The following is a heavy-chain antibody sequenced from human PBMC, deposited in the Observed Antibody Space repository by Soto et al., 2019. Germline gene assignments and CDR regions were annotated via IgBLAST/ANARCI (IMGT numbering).Heavy chain of an antibody. CDR3: ARNIAMASYFDY. Sequence: PSETLSLTCTVSGGSISSGGYYWNWIRQHPGKGLEWIGNIYYNRDTYYKSSLKSRHTISVDTSKNHFSLKLTSVTAADTAVYYCARNIAMASYFDYWGLGTPVTVSS. V-gene: IGHV4-31*03. J-gene: IGHJ4*02. D-gene: IGHD5-18*01. CDR2: IYYNRDT. CDR1: GGSISSGGYY.